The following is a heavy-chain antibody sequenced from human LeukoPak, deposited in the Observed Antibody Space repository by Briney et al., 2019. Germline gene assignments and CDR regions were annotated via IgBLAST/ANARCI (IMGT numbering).Heavy chain of an antibody. CDR1: GFTFSSYA. V-gene: IGHV3-23*01. Sequence: GGSLRLSCAASGFTFSSYAMSWVRQAPGKGLEWVSAISGSGGSTYYADSVKGRFTISRDNSKNTLYLQVNSLRAEDTAVYYCAKVRPVRFGDRWYFDLWGRGTLVTVSS. CDR2: ISGSGGST. J-gene: IGHJ2*01. CDR3: AKVRPVRFGDRWYFDL. D-gene: IGHD3-10*01.